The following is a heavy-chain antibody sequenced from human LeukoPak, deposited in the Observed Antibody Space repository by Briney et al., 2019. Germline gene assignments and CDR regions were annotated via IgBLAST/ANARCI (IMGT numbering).Heavy chain of an antibody. J-gene: IGHJ4*02. D-gene: IGHD3-10*01. CDR1: GFTFSSYA. CDR2: TSGSGLSP. V-gene: IGHV3-23*01. Sequence: GGSLRLSCVASGFTFSSYAMNWVRQAPGKGLEWVSATSGSGLSPYYADSVKGRFTISRDNSKNTLYLQMNSLRVEDTAVYYCAKVAKYYYGSETYYFFEHWGQGTPVTASS. CDR3: AKVAKYYYGSETYYFFEH.